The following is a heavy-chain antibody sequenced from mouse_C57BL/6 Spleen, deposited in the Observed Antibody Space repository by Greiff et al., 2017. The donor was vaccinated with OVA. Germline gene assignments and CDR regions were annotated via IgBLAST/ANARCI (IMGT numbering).Heavy chain of an antibody. CDR3: ASQAFYYFDY. D-gene: IGHD3-2*02. Sequence: EVKLVESGGGLVKPGGSLKLSCAASGFTFSDYGMHWVRQAPEKGLEWVAYISRGSSTIYYADTVKGRFTISRDNAKNTLFLQMTSLRSEDTAMYYCASQAFYYFDYWGQGTTLTVSS. V-gene: IGHV5-17*01. CDR1: GFTFSDYG. CDR2: ISRGSSTI. J-gene: IGHJ2*01.